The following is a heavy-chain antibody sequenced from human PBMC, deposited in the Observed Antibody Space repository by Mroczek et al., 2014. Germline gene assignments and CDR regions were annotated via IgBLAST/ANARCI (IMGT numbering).Heavy chain of an antibody. D-gene: IGHD4-17*01. Sequence: QVQLQQSGAEVKKPGASVKVSCKASGYTFTSYDINWVRQATGQGLEWMGWMNPNSGNTGYAQKFQGRVTMTRNTSISTAYMELSSLRSEDTAVYYCARTLYGDYVYYYYYMDVWGKGTTVTVSS. J-gene: IGHJ6*03. CDR1: GYTFTSYD. CDR2: MNPNSGNT. V-gene: IGHV1-8*01. CDR3: ARTLYGDYVYYYYYMDV.